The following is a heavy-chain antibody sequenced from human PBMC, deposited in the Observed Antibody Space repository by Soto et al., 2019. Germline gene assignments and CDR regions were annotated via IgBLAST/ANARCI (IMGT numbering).Heavy chain of an antibody. CDR1: GGSISSGGYY. CDR3: ARERWYYDSSGYYGFDN. Sequence: SETLSLTCTVSGGSISSGGYYWSWIRQHPGKGLEWIGYIYYSGSTYYNPSLKSRVTISVDTPKNQFSLKLSSVTAADTAVYYCARERWYYDSSGYYGFDNWGQGTLVTVSS. V-gene: IGHV4-31*03. D-gene: IGHD3-22*01. J-gene: IGHJ4*02. CDR2: IYYSGST.